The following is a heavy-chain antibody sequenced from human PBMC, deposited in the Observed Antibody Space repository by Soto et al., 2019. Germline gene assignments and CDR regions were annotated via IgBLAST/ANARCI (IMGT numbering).Heavy chain of an antibody. CDR3: SRRTVTTVLLFVY. CDR1: GFTLRSSD. D-gene: IGHD4-17*01. CDR2: FYKDSLYF. Sequence: ERTMRLSCVPSGFTLRSSDMNRSRQAPGTGLERVSSFYKDSLYFYYADSVRGRFTISRDNAKNSLYLQMDSLRVEDTAVYYGSRRTVTTVLLFVYPGTGKLGTVAS. J-gene: IGHJ4*02. V-gene: IGHV3-21*01.